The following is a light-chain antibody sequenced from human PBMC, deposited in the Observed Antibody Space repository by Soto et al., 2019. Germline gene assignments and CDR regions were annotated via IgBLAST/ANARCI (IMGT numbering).Light chain of an antibody. J-gene: IGLJ1*01. CDR3: CSYTGNKVFV. CDR1: TIGAHSF. Sequence: QSVLTQPRSLSGSPGQSVTISCTGPTIGAHSFVSWYQDRPDKVPKRLIYEVSQRPSWIPHRSSGYRSANTASLTISGLQADDAAAYYCCSYTGNKVFVFGPGTKV. V-gene: IGLV2-11*01. CDR2: EVS.